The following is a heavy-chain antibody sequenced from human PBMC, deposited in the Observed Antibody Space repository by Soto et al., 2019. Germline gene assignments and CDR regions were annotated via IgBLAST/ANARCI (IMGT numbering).Heavy chain of an antibody. J-gene: IGHJ1*01. CDR3: ARIAACHTPFPD. Sequence: SETMSRTCTVSGGSVRSYFWSWIRQPPGRGLEWIGYIYHRGSTNYSPSLKSRVAISLDTSANQFSLKVNSVTAADTAVYYCARIAACHTPFPDSAQG. V-gene: IGHV4-59*02. D-gene: IGHD2-21*01. CDR2: IYHRGST. CDR1: GGSVRSYF.